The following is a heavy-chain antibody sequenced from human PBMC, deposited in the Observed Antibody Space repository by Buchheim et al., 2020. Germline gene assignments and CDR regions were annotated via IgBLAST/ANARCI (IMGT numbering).Heavy chain of an antibody. D-gene: IGHD5-24*01. CDR1: GGSISSSSYY. V-gene: IGHV4-39*01. Sequence: QLQLQESGPGLVKPSETLSFTCTVSGGSISSSSYYWGWIRQPPGKGLEWIVSIYYSGSTYYNPSLKSRVTISVDTSKNQFSLKLSSVTAADTAVYYCARLRVEMATIVDYWGQGTL. J-gene: IGHJ4*02. CDR2: IYYSGST. CDR3: ARLRVEMATIVDY.